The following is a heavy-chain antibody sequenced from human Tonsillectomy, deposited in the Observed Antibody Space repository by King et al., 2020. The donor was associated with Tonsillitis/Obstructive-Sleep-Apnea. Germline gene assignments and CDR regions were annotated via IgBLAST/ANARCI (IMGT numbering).Heavy chain of an antibody. Sequence: VQLVESGGGLVQPGGSLRLSCAAFGFTFSSYEMNWVRQAPGKGLEWVSYISSSGTIKYYADSVKGRFTIFRDNARNSLYLQMNSLRAEDTAFYYCARGLVWGGYYAYYFDYWGQGTLVTVSS. CDR2: ISSSGTIK. D-gene: IGHD3-3*01. CDR1: GFTFSSYE. J-gene: IGHJ4*02. CDR3: ARGLVWGGYYAYYFDY. V-gene: IGHV3-48*03.